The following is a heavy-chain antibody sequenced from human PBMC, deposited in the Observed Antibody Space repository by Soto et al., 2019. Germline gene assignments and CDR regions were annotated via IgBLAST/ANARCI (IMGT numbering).Heavy chain of an antibody. Sequence: SETLSLTCTVSGGSISSYYWSWIRQPPGKGLEWIGYIYYSGSTNYNPSLKSRVTISVDTSKNQFSLKLSSVTAADTAVYYCASRRIAVAGFDYWGQGTLVTVSS. D-gene: IGHD6-19*01. CDR3: ASRRIAVAGFDY. CDR1: GGSISSYY. V-gene: IGHV4-59*08. CDR2: IYYSGST. J-gene: IGHJ4*02.